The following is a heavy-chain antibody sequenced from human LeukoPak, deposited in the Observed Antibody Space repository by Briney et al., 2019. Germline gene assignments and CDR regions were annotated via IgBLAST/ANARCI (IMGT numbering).Heavy chain of an antibody. Sequence: SQTLSLTCAISGDCVSSTSAAGNWIRQSPSRGLEWLGSTSYRSKYYSDYAASVRGRITVNPDTTTNQFSLQLNSVTPEDTAVYYWARYTSSWSLDSWGLGTLITVSS. J-gene: IGHJ4*02. CDR3: ARYTSSWSLDS. V-gene: IGHV6-1*01. D-gene: IGHD6-13*01. CDR2: TSYRSKYYS. CDR1: GDCVSSTSAA.